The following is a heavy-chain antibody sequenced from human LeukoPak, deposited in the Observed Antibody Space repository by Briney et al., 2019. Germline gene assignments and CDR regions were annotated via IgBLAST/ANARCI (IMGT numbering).Heavy chain of an antibody. CDR3: AKVLIRYRYQLLEFEYFQH. V-gene: IGHV1-2*06. J-gene: IGHJ1*01. Sequence: GASVKVSCKASGYTFTGYYMHWVRQAPGQGLEWMGRISPNSGGTNYAQKFQGRVTMTRDTSISTAYMELSRLRSDDTAVYYCAKVLIRYRYQLLEFEYFQHWGQGTLVTVSS. CDR1: GYTFTGYY. CDR2: ISPNSGGT. D-gene: IGHD2-2*01.